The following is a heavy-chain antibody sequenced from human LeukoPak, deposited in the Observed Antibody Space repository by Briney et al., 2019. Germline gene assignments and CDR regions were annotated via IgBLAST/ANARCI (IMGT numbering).Heavy chain of an antibody. D-gene: IGHD2-15*01. J-gene: IGHJ4*02. Sequence: PGGSLRLSCAASGFTFDDYGMSWVRQAPGKGLEWVSGINWNGGSTGYADSVKGRFTISRDNAKNTLYLQMNSLRAEDTAVYYCAKGRDLQYCSGGSCYSYYFDYWGQGTLVTVSS. CDR2: INWNGGST. CDR1: GFTFDDYG. CDR3: AKGRDLQYCSGGSCYSYYFDY. V-gene: IGHV3-20*04.